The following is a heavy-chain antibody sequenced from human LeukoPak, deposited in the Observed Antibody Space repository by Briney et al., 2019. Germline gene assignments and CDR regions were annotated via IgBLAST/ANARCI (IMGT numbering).Heavy chain of an antibody. V-gene: IGHV3-7*01. CDR3: AREYSNPYYYGMDV. Sequence: GGSLRLSCAASGFTFSSYWMYWVRQAPGKGLEWVAMIKQDGSETYYVDSVKGRFTISRDNAENSLYLQMNSLRAEDTAVYYCAREYSNPYYYGMDVWGQGTTVTVSS. D-gene: IGHD4-11*01. J-gene: IGHJ6*02. CDR2: IKQDGSET. CDR1: GFTFSSYW.